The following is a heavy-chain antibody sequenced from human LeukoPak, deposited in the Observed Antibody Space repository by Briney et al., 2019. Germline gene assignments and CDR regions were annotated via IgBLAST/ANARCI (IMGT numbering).Heavy chain of an antibody. Sequence: SETLSLTCAVYGGSFSGYYWSWIRQPPGKGLEWIGEINHSGSTNYNPSLKTRSTISVDTSKTQFSLKLGSVTAADTAVYYCARGPWFLLWFGELLPRPFDYWGQGTLVTVS. CDR1: GGSFSGYY. J-gene: IGHJ4*02. CDR3: ARGPWFLLWFGELLPRPFDY. D-gene: IGHD3-10*01. CDR2: INHSGST. V-gene: IGHV4-34*01.